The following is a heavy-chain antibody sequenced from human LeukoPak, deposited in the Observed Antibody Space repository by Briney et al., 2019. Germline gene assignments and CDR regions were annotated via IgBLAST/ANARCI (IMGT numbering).Heavy chain of an antibody. CDR1: GYTFTSYG. CDR2: ISAYNGNT. Sequence: ASVKVSCKASGYTFTSYGISWVRQAPGQGLEWMGWISAYNGNTNYAQKLQGRVTMTTDTSTSTAYMELRSLRSDDTAVYYCARVWLQLWFLPLDYWGQGTLVTVSS. CDR3: ARVWLQLWFLPLDY. V-gene: IGHV1-18*01. J-gene: IGHJ4*02. D-gene: IGHD5-18*01.